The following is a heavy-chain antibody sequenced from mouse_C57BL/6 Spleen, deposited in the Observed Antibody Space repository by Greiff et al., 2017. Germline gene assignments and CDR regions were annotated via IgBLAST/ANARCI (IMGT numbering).Heavy chain of an antibody. V-gene: IGHV14-4*01. CDR1: GFNIKDDY. Sequence: VQLQQSGAELVRPGASVKLSCTASGFNIKDDYMHWVKQRPEQGLEWIGWIDPENGDTEYASKFQGKATITADTSSNTAYLQLSSLTSEDTAVYYCTLYGNYPYYFDYWGQGTTLTVSS. J-gene: IGHJ2*01. D-gene: IGHD2-1*01. CDR2: IDPENGDT. CDR3: TLYGNYPYYFDY.